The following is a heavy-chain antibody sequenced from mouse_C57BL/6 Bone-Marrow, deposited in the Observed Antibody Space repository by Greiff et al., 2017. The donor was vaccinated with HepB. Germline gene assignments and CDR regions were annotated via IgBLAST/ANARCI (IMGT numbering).Heavy chain of an antibody. CDR2: IYPGGGYT. J-gene: IGHJ2*01. V-gene: IGHV1-63*01. Sequence: QVQLQQSGAELVRPGTSVKMSCKASGYTFTNYWIGWAKQRPGHGLEWIGDIYPGGGYTNYNEKFKGKATLTADKSSSTAYMQFSSLTSEDSAINYWPRRGVYYGNYFYFDYWGQGTTLTVSS. CDR1: GYTFTNYW. CDR3: PRRGVYYGNYFYFDY. D-gene: IGHD2-1*01.